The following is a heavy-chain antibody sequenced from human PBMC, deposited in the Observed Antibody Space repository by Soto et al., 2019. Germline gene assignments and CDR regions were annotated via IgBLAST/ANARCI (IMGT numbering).Heavy chain of an antibody. D-gene: IGHD6-25*01. CDR1: GFTCSNTW. V-gene: IGHV3-15*01. CDR2: IKSKTAGETT. Sequence: EVQLVESGGGLLEPGGSLRITGTASGFTCSNTWLSWLRQAPGKRLGWVRRIKSKTAGETTDYVAPGKGRLTLSRDYSKNTLYLQMSSPKTEDSAVYYCTTVRYSSAWRDCWGQATLVSAYS. J-gene: IGHJ4*02. CDR3: TTVRYSSAWRDC.